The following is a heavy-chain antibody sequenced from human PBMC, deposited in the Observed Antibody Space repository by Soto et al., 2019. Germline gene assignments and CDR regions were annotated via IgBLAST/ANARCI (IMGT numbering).Heavy chain of an antibody. Sequence: QVQLQESGPGLVKPSETLSLTCAVSGDSISSYYCMWIRQPPGKGLASIGYLYYGRSANYNPSLKSRVTLSVDTSTNQCSLTLSSMSAADTAVYYCALRSMAVVPEYWGQGTLVTVSS. CDR2: LYYGRSA. CDR3: ALRSMAVVPEY. CDR1: GDSISSYY. J-gene: IGHJ4*02. D-gene: IGHD3-22*01. V-gene: IGHV4-59*01.